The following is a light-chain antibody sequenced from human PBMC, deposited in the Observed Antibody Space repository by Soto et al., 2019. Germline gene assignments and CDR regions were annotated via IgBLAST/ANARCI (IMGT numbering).Light chain of an antibody. CDR1: SSDVGSFNL. V-gene: IGLV2-23*02. CDR2: EVT. J-gene: IGLJ1*01. CDR3: WSYAGSSTFFYV. Sequence: QSVLTQSASVSGSPGQSITISCTGTSSDVGSFNLVSWYQQHPGKAPKLMIYEVTKRPSGVSNRFSGSKSGNTASLTISGLQAEDEADYYCWSYAGSSTFFYVFGSGTKVHVL.